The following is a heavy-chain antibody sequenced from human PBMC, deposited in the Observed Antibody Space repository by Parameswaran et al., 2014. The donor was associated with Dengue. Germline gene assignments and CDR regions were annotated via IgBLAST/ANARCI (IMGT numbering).Heavy chain of an antibody. CDR3: AHSRYLCAFDI. J-gene: IGHJ3*02. V-gene: IGHV2-5*02. Sequence: WIRQPPGKALEWLALIYWDDDKRYSPSLKSRLTITKDTSKNQVVLTMTNMDPVDTATYYCAHSRYLCAFDIWGQGTMVTVSS. CDR2: IYWDDDK. D-gene: IGHD1-14*01.